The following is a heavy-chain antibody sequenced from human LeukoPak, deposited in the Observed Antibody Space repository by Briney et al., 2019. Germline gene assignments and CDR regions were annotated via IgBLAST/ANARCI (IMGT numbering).Heavy chain of an antibody. D-gene: IGHD6-19*01. V-gene: IGHV3-53*01. CDR1: GFAVSSSY. J-gene: IGHJ4*02. CDR3: AREKNGWYYDY. CDR2: IYGGDIT. Sequence: GGSLRLSCAASGFAVSSSYMTWVRQAPGKGLEWVSIIYGGDITYYADSVKGRFTISRDNFKNTVYLQMNSLRVEDTAVYYCAREKNGWYYDYWGQGTLVTVSS.